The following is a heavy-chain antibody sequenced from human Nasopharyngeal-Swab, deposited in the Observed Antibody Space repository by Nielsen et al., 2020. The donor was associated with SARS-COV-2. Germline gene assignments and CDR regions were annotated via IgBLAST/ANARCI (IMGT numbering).Heavy chain of an antibody. CDR3: ARQRNHVFDI. V-gene: IGHV4-39*01. Sequence: RQAPGKGLEWVGSICSGGTTYYNASLKSRVTIPVDTSKSQFSLKLPSVTAADTAMYYCARQRNHVFDIWGQGTMVTVSS. CDR2: ICSGGTT. J-gene: IGHJ3*02.